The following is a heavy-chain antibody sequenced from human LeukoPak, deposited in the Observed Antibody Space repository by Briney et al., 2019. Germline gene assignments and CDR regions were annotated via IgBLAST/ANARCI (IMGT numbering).Heavy chain of an antibody. V-gene: IGHV1-2*02. CDR1: GYTFTKYG. Sequence: GASVKVSCKASGYTFTKYGVYWVRQAPGQGLEWMGWINPNSGGTNYAQKFQGRVTMTRDTSISTAYMELSRLRSDDTAVYYCARDLGTAMVIFWGQGTLVTVSS. CDR2: INPNSGGT. J-gene: IGHJ4*02. CDR3: ARDLGTAMVIF. D-gene: IGHD5-18*01.